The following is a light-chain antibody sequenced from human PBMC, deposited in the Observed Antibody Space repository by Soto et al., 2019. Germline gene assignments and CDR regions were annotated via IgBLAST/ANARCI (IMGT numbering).Light chain of an antibody. CDR3: QQSYITPPWT. CDR1: QSISSY. J-gene: IGKJ1*01. Sequence: DIQLTQSPSPLSASVADKVTITCRASQSISSYLNWVQQKPGKAPKLLIYDASSLQTVVPSRFSGSGSGTDFSLTISSLQPEDFATYYCQQSYITPPWTFGQGTKLDIK. V-gene: IGKV1-39*01. CDR2: DAS.